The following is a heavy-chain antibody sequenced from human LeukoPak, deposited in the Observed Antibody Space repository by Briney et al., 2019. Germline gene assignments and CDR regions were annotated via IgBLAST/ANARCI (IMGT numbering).Heavy chain of an antibody. D-gene: IGHD5-18*01. J-gene: IGHJ4*02. CDR1: GFTFDDYA. Sequence: GRSLRLSCAASGFTFDDYAMHWVRQAPGKGLEWVSGISWNSGSIGYADSVKGRFTISRDNAKNSLYLQMNSLRAEDTAFYYCARHLRIQGEFDYWGQGSLVTVSS. CDR2: ISWNSGSI. CDR3: ARHLRIQGEFDY. V-gene: IGHV3-9*01.